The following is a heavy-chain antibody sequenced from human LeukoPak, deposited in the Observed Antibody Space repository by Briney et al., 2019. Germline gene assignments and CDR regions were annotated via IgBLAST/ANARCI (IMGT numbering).Heavy chain of an antibody. CDR2: ISSSGGST. CDR3: AKVVGATTRGYFDY. Sequence: SGGSLRLSCAASGFTFSSYAISWVRQAPGKGLEWVSTISSSGGSTYYADPVKGRFTISRDNSKNTLYLQMNSLRAEDTAVYYCAKVVGATTRGYFDYWGQGTLVTVSS. V-gene: IGHV3-23*01. D-gene: IGHD1-26*01. CDR1: GFTFSSYA. J-gene: IGHJ4*02.